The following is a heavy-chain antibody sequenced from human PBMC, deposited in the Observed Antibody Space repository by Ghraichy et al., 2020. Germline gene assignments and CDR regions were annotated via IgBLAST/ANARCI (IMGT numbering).Heavy chain of an antibody. CDR3: VRDPNWGEGH. CDR2: ISVNSADI. Sequence: GGSLRLSCAASGFTFTSFDMNWVRQAPGKGLEWVSSISVNSADISYADSVRGRFTISRDNAKSSLFLQMNSLRAEDTAVYYCVRDPNWGEGHWGQGTLVTVSS. V-gene: IGHV3-21*01. J-gene: IGHJ4*02. D-gene: IGHD7-27*01. CDR1: GFTFTSFD.